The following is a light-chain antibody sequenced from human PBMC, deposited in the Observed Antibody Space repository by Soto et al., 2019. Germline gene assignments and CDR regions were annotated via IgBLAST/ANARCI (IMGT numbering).Light chain of an antibody. CDR3: QQSFTTPLT. CDR1: QNIGRF. Sequence: DIQMTQSPSSLSASVGDRVTITCRASQNIGRFLNWHQQKPGKAPNVLINVASTLRSGVPSRFSGSGSGTDFNLTINSLHPEDFATYFCQQSFTTPLTFGGGTKVEIK. J-gene: IGKJ4*01. V-gene: IGKV1-39*01. CDR2: VAS.